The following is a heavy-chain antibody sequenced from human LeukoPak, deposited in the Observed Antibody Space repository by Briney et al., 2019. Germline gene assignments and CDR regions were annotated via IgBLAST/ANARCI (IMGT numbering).Heavy chain of an antibody. V-gene: IGHV3-48*01. CDR2: ISSSSSTI. CDR1: GFTFRSYS. J-gene: IGHJ4*02. Sequence: GGSLRLSCAASGFTFRSYSMNWVRQAPGKGLEWVSYISSSSSTIYYADSVKGRFTISRDNAKNSLYLQMNSLRAEDTAVYYCARERCSGGSCYSGYWGQGTLVTVSS. CDR3: ARERCSGGSCYSGY. D-gene: IGHD2-15*01.